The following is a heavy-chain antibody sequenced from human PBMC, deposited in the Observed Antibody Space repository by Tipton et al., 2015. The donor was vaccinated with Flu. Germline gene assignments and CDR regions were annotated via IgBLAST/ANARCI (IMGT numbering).Heavy chain of an antibody. CDR2: ISSSGSTI. J-gene: IGHJ6*02. D-gene: IGHD4-17*01. Sequence: SLRLSCAASGFTFSSYEMNWVRQAPGKGLEWVSCISSSGSTIYYADSVKGRFTISRDNAKNSLYLQMNSLRAEDTAVYYCASYYGDHNYYYYYGMDVWGQGTTVTVSS. V-gene: IGHV3-48*03. CDR1: GFTFSSYE. CDR3: ASYYGDHNYYYYYGMDV.